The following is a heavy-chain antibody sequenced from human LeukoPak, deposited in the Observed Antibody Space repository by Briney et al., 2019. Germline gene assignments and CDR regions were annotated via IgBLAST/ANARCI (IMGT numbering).Heavy chain of an antibody. CDR1: GGSISSSSYY. J-gene: IGHJ3*02. CDR3: ARQSLWTNYYDSSGAFDI. V-gene: IGHV4-39*01. CDR2: IYYSGST. Sequence: PSETLSLTCTVSGGSISSSSYYWGWIRQPPGKGLEWIGSIYYSGSTYYNPSLKSRVTISVDTSKSQFSLKLSSVTAADTAVYYCARQSLWTNYYDSSGAFDIWGQGTMVTVSS. D-gene: IGHD3-22*01.